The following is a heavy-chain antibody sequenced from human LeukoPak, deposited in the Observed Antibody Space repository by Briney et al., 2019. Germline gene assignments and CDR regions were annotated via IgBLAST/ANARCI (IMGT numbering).Heavy chain of an antibody. CDR2: INPNSGGP. CDR3: ARDVSAGGTNWFDP. CDR1: GYTFTGYY. Sequence: ASVKVSCTASGYTFTGYYIHWVRQAPGQGLEWMGWINPNSGGPNYPQHIQRRATMTSDTSISTAYMEMSRLRSDDTAVYYCARDVSAGGTNWFDPWGQGTLVTVSS. J-gene: IGHJ5*02. V-gene: IGHV1-2*02. D-gene: IGHD3-16*01.